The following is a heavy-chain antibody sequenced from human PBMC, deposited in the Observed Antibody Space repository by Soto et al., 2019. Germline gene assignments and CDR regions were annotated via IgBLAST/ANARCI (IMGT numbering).Heavy chain of an antibody. J-gene: IGHJ4*02. CDR1: GFTFSRYG. Sequence: GGSLRLSCAASGFTFSRYGMHWVRQAPGKGLEGVAVISYGGSDQYYADSVKGRFTISRDNSKNTLYLQMNSLRAEDTAVYYCAKDGDVAAAGYYFDYWGQGTLVTVSS. CDR2: ISYGGSDQ. V-gene: IGHV3-30*18. CDR3: AKDGDVAAAGYYFDY. D-gene: IGHD6-13*01.